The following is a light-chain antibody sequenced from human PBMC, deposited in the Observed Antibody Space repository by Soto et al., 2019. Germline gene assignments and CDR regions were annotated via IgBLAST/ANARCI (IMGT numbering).Light chain of an antibody. CDR2: AAS. Sequence: DIQMTQSPSSLSASVGDRVTITCRTSQAIESYLNWYQQKPGKAPKLLIYAASSLQSGVPSRFSGRGSGTDFTLTISSLQPEDFATYYCQETYSAPYTFGQGTKLEI. J-gene: IGKJ2*01. CDR1: QAIESY. V-gene: IGKV1-39*01. CDR3: QETYSAPYT.